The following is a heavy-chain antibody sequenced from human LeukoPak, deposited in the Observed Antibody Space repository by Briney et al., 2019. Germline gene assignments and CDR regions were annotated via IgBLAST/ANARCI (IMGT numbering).Heavy chain of an antibody. CDR1: GGSISSSSYY. V-gene: IGHV4-39*01. CDR3: ARHGSASLFVVVPAMPLDY. J-gene: IGHJ4*02. CDR2: IYYSGST. Sequence: PSETLSLTCTVSGGSISSSSYYWGWIRQPPGKGLEWIGSIYYSGSTYYNPSLKSRVTISVDTSKNQFSLKLSSVTAADTAVYYCARHGSASLFVVVPAMPLDYWGQGTLVTVSS. D-gene: IGHD2-2*01.